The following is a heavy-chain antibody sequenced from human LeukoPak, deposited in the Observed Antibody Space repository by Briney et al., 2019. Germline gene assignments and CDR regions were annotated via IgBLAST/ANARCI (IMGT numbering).Heavy chain of an antibody. Sequence: GGSLRLSCAASGITISTYAMSWVRQAPGKGLDWVSGISGSGASTYYADSVKGRFTISRDNSKNTLYLQMNSLRAEDTAVYYCAKEGSSWYFAFDIWGQETMVTGSS. D-gene: IGHD6-13*01. CDR2: ISGSGAST. J-gene: IGHJ3*02. CDR3: AKEGSSWYFAFDI. V-gene: IGHV3-23*01. CDR1: GITISTYA.